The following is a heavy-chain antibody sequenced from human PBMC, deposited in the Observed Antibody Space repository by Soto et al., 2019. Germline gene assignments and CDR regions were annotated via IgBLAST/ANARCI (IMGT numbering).Heavy chain of an antibody. CDR2: INPNSGGT. CDR3: ASTTDFYYYDSSGYRYNWFDP. V-gene: IGHV1-2*02. D-gene: IGHD3-22*01. CDR1: GYTFTGYY. J-gene: IGHJ5*02. Sequence: ASVKVSCQASGYTFTGYYMHWVRQAPGQGLEWMGWINPNSGGTNYAQKFQGRVTMTRDTSISTAYMELSRLRSDDTAVYYCASTTDFYYYDSSGYRYNWFDPWGQGTLVTVSS.